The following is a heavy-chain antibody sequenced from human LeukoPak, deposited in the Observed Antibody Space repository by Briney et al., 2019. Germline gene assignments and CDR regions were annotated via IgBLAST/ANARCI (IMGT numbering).Heavy chain of an antibody. CDR2: ISWNSDTI. J-gene: IGHJ4*02. Sequence: GGSLRLSCAASGFTFDDYAMHWVRQAPGKGLEWVSVISWNSDTIGYADSVKGRFTISRDNAKYSLYLQMTTLRSEDTALYYCAKDKGYDSSGYPDYWGQGTLVTVSS. CDR1: GFTFDDYA. V-gene: IGHV3-9*01. D-gene: IGHD3-22*01. CDR3: AKDKGYDSSGYPDY.